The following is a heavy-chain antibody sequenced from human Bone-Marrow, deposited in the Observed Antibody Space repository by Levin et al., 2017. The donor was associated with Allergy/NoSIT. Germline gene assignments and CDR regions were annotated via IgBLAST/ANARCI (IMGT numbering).Heavy chain of an antibody. CDR2: ISAYNVTP. CDR1: GYSLGSYA. D-gene: IGHD3-3*01. V-gene: IGHV1-18*01. CDR3: ARDRGDSYDFYSGYHWFDP. J-gene: IGHJ5*02. Sequence: VASVKVSCKASGYSLGSYAMTWVRQAPGQGLEWMGWISAYNVTPKYAQKFQGRVTMTTDTSTGTAYMELRSLRSDYTDVYYCARDRGDSYDFYSGYHWFDPWGQGILVTVSS.